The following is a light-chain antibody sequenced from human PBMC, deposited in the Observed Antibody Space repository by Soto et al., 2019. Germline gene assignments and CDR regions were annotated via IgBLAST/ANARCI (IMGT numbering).Light chain of an antibody. CDR1: QTIRSKY. Sequence: EIVLTQSPDTLSLSPGESATLSCRASQTIRSKYLAWYQQKPGQAPRLLIYGASSRATGIPDRFSGSGSGTDFTLTISRLEPEDFAVYYCQQYGTSPPEYTFGQGTKLEIK. V-gene: IGKV3-20*01. CDR2: GAS. CDR3: QQYGTSPPEYT. J-gene: IGKJ2*01.